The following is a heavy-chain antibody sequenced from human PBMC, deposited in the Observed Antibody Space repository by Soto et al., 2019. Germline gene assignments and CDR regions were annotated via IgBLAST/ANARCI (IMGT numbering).Heavy chain of an antibody. CDR1: GGSMTDYT. CDR3: ARDQGVVVTADNWFDP. V-gene: IGHV4-4*07. D-gene: IGHD2-21*02. J-gene: IGHJ5*02. CDR2: IFSSGST. Sequence: LETLFFTFTGSGGSMTDYTWVSIGHRAGKGLEWIGRIFSSGSTNYNPPLKGRITMSSHTSKNQFSLKLNSATATDTAVYICARDQGVVVTADNWFDPWGQGILVTVSS.